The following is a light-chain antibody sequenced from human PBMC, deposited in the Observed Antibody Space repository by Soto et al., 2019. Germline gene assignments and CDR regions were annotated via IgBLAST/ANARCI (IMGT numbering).Light chain of an antibody. Sequence: QLVLTQSPSASASLGASVKLTCTLSSGHSSYTIAWHQQQPEKGPRNLMKVNYDGRHIKGAGIPDRFSGSSSGAERYLTIPSLQSEDEADYYCQTWGTGIVVFGGGTKLTVL. CDR3: QTWGTGIVV. CDR2: VNYDGRH. CDR1: SGHSSYT. V-gene: IGLV4-69*01. J-gene: IGLJ2*01.